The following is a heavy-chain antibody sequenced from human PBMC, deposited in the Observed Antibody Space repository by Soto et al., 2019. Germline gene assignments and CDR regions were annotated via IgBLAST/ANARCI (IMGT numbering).Heavy chain of an antibody. D-gene: IGHD3-3*01. V-gene: IGHV4-34*01. CDR3: ARARKGSGSDYYYHYGMDV. CDR2: INHSGST. CDR1: GGSFSDYY. Sequence: PSETLSLTCSVHGGSFSDYYWSWIRQPPGKGLEWIGEINHSGSTNYNPSLKSRVTISVHTSKNQFSLKLSSVTAADTAVYYCARARKGSGSDYYYHYGMDVWGKGTTVTVSS. J-gene: IGHJ6*04.